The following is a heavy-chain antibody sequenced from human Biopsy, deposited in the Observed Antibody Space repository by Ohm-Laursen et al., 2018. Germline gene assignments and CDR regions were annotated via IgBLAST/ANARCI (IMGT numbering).Heavy chain of an antibody. CDR2: FNSDGTDT. CDR1: GFTLSSYS. V-gene: IGHV3-74*01. CDR3: AKAGRGYIDY. Sequence: SLRLSCAASGFTLSSYSMNWVRQAPGKGLEWVSRFNSDGTDTTYADSVKGRFTISRDNAKNTLYLQMNSLRVEDTAVYYCAKAGRGYIDYWGQGTLVIVSS. D-gene: IGHD5-18*01. J-gene: IGHJ4*02.